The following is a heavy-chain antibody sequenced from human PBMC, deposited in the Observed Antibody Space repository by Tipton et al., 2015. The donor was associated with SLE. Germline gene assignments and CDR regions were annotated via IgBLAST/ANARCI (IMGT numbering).Heavy chain of an antibody. J-gene: IGHJ5*02. CDR1: GGSIDYHY. D-gene: IGHD3-3*01. Sequence: TLSLTCTVSGGSIDYHYWSWIRQTPGKGLEYIGFIHYSGKTDSHPALKSRVTMSVDTSKNQFSLRLSSVTTADTAVYYCAGGFLEMFDPWGPGTLVTVSS. CDR2: IHYSGKT. CDR3: AGGFLEMFDP. V-gene: IGHV4-59*11.